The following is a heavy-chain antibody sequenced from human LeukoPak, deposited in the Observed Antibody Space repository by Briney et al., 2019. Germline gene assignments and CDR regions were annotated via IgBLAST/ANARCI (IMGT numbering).Heavy chain of an antibody. CDR2: IYYSGST. Sequence: SETLSLTCTVSGGSISSYYWSWIRQPPGKGLEWIGYIYYSGSTNYNPFLKSRVTISVDTSKNQFSLKLSSVTAADTAVYYCARDSGDVGGQGTTVTVSS. V-gene: IGHV4-59*01. CDR1: GGSISSYY. CDR3: ARDSGDV. J-gene: IGHJ6*02.